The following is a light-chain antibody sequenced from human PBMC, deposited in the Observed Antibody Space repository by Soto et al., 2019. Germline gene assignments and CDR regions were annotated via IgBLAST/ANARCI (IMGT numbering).Light chain of an antibody. J-gene: IGKJ2*02. CDR3: QQRSEWPLCT. Sequence: EVILTQSPATLSLSPGDRATLSCRASQSVSSYLAWYQQKPGQAPRLLIYDVSNRATGIPARFSGSGSGTDFTLTISSLESEDFAVYFCQQRSEWPLCTFGQGTKLEVK. CDR1: QSVSSY. V-gene: IGKV3-11*01. CDR2: DVS.